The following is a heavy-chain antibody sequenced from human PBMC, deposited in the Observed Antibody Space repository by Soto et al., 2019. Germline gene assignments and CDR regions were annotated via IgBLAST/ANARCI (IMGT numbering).Heavy chain of an antibody. J-gene: IGHJ5*02. CDR2: IYYSGST. CDR3: ARDVAIEYSSSSGWFDP. V-gene: IGHV4-59*01. CDR1: GGSISSYY. D-gene: IGHD6-6*01. Sequence: PSEILSLTCTVSGGSISSYYWSWIRQPPGKGLEWIGYIYYSGSTNYNPSLKSRVTISVDTSKNQFSLKLSSVTAADTAVYYCARDVAIEYSSSSGWFDPWGQGTLVTVSS.